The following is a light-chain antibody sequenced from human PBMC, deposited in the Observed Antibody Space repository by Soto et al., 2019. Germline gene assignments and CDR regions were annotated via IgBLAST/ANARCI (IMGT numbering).Light chain of an antibody. CDR3: QQYNSYSWT. CDR2: DAS. V-gene: IGKV1-5*01. CDR1: QSINNW. J-gene: IGKJ1*01. Sequence: DIQMTQSPSTLSASVGDRVTITCRASQSINNWLAWYQQKPGKAPKILIYDASSLESGIPSSFSGSGSGTEFTLTISSLQPDDFATYYCQQYNSYSWTFGQGTKVEIK.